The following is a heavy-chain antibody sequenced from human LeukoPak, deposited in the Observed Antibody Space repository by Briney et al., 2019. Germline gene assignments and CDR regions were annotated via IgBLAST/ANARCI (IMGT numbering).Heavy chain of an antibody. J-gene: IGHJ4*02. Sequence: PGGSLRLSCTASGFSFSGHWMHWARQLPGKGLVWVSRISPTGSTTSYADSVKGRFTVSRDNAKNTLYLQVNNLRAGDTAVYYCAKDQRWESPHYLDSWGQGTLVTVSS. CDR2: ISPTGSTT. D-gene: IGHD1-26*01. V-gene: IGHV3-74*01. CDR3: AKDQRWESPHYLDS. CDR1: GFSFSGHW.